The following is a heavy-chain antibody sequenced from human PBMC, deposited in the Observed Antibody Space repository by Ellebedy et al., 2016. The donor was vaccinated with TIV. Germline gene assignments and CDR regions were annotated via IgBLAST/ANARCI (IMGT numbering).Heavy chain of an antibody. Sequence: GGSLRLXCVASGFTFTTYWMSWVRQAPGKGLEWVSAISGSGGSTYYADSVQGRFTISRDNSKNTLYLQMNSLRAEDTAVYYCASGYCGGDCYSSGAFDIWGLGTMVTVSS. CDR1: GFTFTTYW. CDR3: ASGYCGGDCYSSGAFDI. D-gene: IGHD2-21*02. CDR2: ISGSGGST. J-gene: IGHJ3*02. V-gene: IGHV3-23*01.